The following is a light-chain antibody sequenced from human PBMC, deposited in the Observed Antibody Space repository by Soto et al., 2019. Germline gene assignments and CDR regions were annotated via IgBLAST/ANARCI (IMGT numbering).Light chain of an antibody. Sequence: ELVWTPSPGTLYLSPGARATLSCKTSQNISRSVAWYQQNPGQGPSLLIYGTSTRAGGVPARFSGGGSGTEFTLTITSLQSEDFAVYYCHQYNGWPRTFGQGTKVDIK. V-gene: IGKV3-15*01. CDR3: HQYNGWPRT. J-gene: IGKJ1*01. CDR1: QNISRS. CDR2: GTS.